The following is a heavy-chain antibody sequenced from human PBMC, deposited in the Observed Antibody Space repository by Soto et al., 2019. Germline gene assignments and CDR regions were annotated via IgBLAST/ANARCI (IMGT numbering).Heavy chain of an antibody. D-gene: IGHD1-26*01. J-gene: IGHJ4*02. Sequence: PGGSLRLSCAASGFTFSSHAMSWVRQAPGKGLEWVSAISGSGGSTYYADSVKGRFTISRDNSKNTLYLQMNSLRAEDTAVYYCARSGIKGRGGDYWGQGTLVTVSS. CDR3: ARSGIKGRGGDY. CDR1: GFTFSSHA. CDR2: ISGSGGST. V-gene: IGHV3-23*01.